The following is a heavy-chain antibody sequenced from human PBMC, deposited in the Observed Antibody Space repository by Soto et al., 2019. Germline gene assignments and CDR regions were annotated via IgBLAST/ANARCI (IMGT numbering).Heavy chain of an antibody. Sequence: PGGSLRLSCAASGFTFSSYAMNWVRQAPGKGLEWVSVISGSGDSTYYADSVKGRFTISRDNSKNTLYLQMNSLRAEDTAVYYYASRSSGWFFDYWGQGTLVTVSS. CDR1: GFTFSSYA. D-gene: IGHD6-19*01. CDR3: ASRSSGWFFDY. CDR2: ISGSGDST. J-gene: IGHJ4*02. V-gene: IGHV3-23*01.